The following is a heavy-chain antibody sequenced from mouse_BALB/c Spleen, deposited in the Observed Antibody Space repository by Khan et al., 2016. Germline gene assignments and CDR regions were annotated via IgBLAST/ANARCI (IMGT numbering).Heavy chain of an antibody. V-gene: IGHV4-1*02. D-gene: IGHD1-1*01. CDR3: ARAGYYGYLAY. CDR1: GFDFRRYW. J-gene: IGHJ3*01. Sequence: EVKLLESGGGLVQPGGSLKLSCAASGFDFRRYWMSWVRQAPGKGLEWIGEINPDSRTINYTPSLKDKFTISRDNAKNTLYLQMSKVGAEDTALYYCARAGYYGYLAYWGQGTLVSVSA. CDR2: INPDSRTI.